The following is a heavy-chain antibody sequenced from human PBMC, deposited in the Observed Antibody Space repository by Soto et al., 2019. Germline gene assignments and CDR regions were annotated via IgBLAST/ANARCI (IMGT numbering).Heavy chain of an antibody. Sequence: VGSLRLSCASSVFTFSDYYMSCIRHSPGKWLEWVSYISSSGSTIYYADSVKGRFTISRDNAKNSLYLQMNSLRAEDTAVYYCARDAHCTNGVCNGDYYYYGMEVWGQGTTVNVSS. V-gene: IGHV3-11*01. CDR3: ARDAHCTNGVCNGDYYYYGMEV. J-gene: IGHJ6*01. CDR2: ISSSGSTI. D-gene: IGHD2-8*01. CDR1: VFTFSDYY.